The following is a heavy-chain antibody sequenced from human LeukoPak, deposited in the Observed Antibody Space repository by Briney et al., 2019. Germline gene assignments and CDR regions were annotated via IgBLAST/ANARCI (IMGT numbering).Heavy chain of an antibody. V-gene: IGHV3-23*01. D-gene: IGHD2-15*01. CDR2: ISGSGGST. CDR1: GFTFDTYA. CDR3: AKGKGSSSSSIDW. Sequence: GGSLRLSCAASGFTFDTYAMSWVRQAPGRGLEWVSLISGSGGSTYYADSVKGRFTVSRDNSKSTLYLQIHSLRAEDTAVYYCAKGKGSSSSSIDWWGQETLITVSS. J-gene: IGHJ4*02.